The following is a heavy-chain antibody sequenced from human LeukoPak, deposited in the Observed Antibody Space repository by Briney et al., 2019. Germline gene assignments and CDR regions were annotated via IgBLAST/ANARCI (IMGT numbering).Heavy chain of an antibody. V-gene: IGHV3-23*01. D-gene: IGHD2-2*01. J-gene: IGHJ4*02. Sequence: PGGSLRLSCAASGFTFSSYAMSWVRQAPGKGLEWVSAISGSGGSTYYADSVKGRFTISRDNSKNTLYLQMNSLRAEDTAVYYCAKDSGCSSTSCSLDYWGQGTLVTVSS. CDR3: AKDSGCSSTSCSLDY. CDR2: ISGSGGST. CDR1: GFTFSSYA.